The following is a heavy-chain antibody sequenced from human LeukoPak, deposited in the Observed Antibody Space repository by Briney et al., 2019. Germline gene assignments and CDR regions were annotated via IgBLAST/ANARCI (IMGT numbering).Heavy chain of an antibody. CDR1: GFTFSSYA. Sequence: GGSLRLSCAASGFTFSSYAMSWVRQAPGKGLEWVSAISGSGGSTYYADSVKGRFTIYRDNSKNTLYLQMNSLRAEDTAVYYCAKSVGIVVVPAAENDYWGQGTLVTVSS. CDR3: AKSVGIVVVPAAENDY. D-gene: IGHD2-2*01. V-gene: IGHV3-23*01. CDR2: ISGSGGST. J-gene: IGHJ4*02.